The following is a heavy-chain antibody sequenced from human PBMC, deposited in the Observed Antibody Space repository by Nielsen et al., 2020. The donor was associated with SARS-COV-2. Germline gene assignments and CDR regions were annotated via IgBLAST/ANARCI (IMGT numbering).Heavy chain of an antibody. CDR3: TTYYDSSGYYLFDF. J-gene: IGHJ4*02. Sequence: GESLKISCAASGFTFSNARMSWVRQAPGKGLEWVGRIKSKTDGGTTDYAAPVKGRFSISRDDSKNTLYLQMNSLITEDTAVYFCTTYYDSSGYYLFDFWGQGTLVTVSS. D-gene: IGHD3-22*01. CDR1: GFTFSNAR. CDR2: IKSKTDGGTT. V-gene: IGHV3-15*01.